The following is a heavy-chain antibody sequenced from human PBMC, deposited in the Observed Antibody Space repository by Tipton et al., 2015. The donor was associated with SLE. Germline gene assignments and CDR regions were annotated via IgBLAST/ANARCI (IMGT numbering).Heavy chain of an antibody. CDR2: ISASGDHT. J-gene: IGHJ5*02. CDR1: GFTFRAYA. V-gene: IGHV3-23*01. D-gene: IGHD1-7*01. Sequence: SLRLSCAASGFTFRAYAMTWVRQTPGRGLEWVSSISASGDHTYLADSVKGRFTLSRDNSKNMFYMQMSSLRADDSAIYYCAKDSVDLQNFFDPWGQGTLVTVSS. CDR3: AKDSVDLQNFFDP.